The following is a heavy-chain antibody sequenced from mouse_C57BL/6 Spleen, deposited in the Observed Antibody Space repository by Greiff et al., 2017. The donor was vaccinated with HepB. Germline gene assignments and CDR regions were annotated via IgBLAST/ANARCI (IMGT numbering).Heavy chain of an antibody. CDR1: GYTFTDHT. D-gene: IGHD1-1*01. Sequence: VQLQQSDAELVKPGASVKISCKVSGYTFTDHTIHWIKQRPEQGLDWIGYIYPRDGSTKYNEKFKGKATMTADKSSSTAYMQLNSLTSEDAAVYVCAYYSGSSYDFDCWGQGTTLTVSS. J-gene: IGHJ2*01. CDR2: IYPRDGST. CDR3: AYYSGSSYDFDC. V-gene: IGHV1-78*01.